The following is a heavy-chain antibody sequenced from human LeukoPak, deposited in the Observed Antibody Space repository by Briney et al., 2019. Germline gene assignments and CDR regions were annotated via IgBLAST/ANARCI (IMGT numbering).Heavy chain of an antibody. CDR1: GFTFSSYG. Sequence: QSGGSLRLSCAASGFTFSSYGMHWVRQAPGKGLEWVAVISYDGSNKYYADSVKGRFTISRDNSKNTLYLQMNSLRAEDTAVYYCANDYDSSGYYYDLLWYWGQGTLATVSS. CDR2: ISYDGSNK. CDR3: ANDYDSSGYYYDLLWY. V-gene: IGHV3-30*18. D-gene: IGHD3-22*01. J-gene: IGHJ4*02.